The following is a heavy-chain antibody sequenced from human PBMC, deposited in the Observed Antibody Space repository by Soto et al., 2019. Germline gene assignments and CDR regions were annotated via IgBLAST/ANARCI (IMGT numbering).Heavy chain of an antibody. Sequence: SVKVSCKASGGTFSSYAISWVRQAPGQGLEWMGGIIPIFGTANYAQKFQGRVTITADESTSTAYMELSSLRSEDTAVYYCAREGYDILTGYRQKSNWFDPWGQGTLVTVSS. CDR2: IIPIFGTA. V-gene: IGHV1-69*13. CDR3: AREGYDILTGYRQKSNWFDP. CDR1: GGTFSSYA. J-gene: IGHJ5*02. D-gene: IGHD3-9*01.